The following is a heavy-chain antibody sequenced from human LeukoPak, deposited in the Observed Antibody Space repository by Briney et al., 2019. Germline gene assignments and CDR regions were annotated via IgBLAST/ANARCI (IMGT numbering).Heavy chain of an antibody. CDR3: ARLGDYYDSSGYYYFDY. V-gene: IGHV3-66*01. CDR1: GFTVSSNY. Sequence: GGSLRLSCAASGFTVSSNYMSWVRQAPGKGLEWVSIIYSGGSTYYADSVKGRFTISRDNSKNTLYLQMNSLRAEDTAVYYCARLGDYYDSSGYYYFDYWGQGTLVTVSS. CDR2: IYSGGST. J-gene: IGHJ4*02. D-gene: IGHD3-22*01.